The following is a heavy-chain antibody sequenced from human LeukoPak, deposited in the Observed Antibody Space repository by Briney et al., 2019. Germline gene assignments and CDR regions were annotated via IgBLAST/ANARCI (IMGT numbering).Heavy chain of an antibody. Sequence: PGGSLRLSCAASGFTFSSYYMNWVRQAPGKGLEWVSVIWFDGSKIYYTDSVKGRFTISRDNSKNTLFLQMNSLRAEDSGVYYCARDLAKGRYFDYWGEGTLVTVSS. V-gene: IGHV3-33*08. CDR1: GFTFSSYY. J-gene: IGHJ4*02. CDR3: ARDLAKGRYFDY. CDR2: IWFDGSKI. D-gene: IGHD1-26*01.